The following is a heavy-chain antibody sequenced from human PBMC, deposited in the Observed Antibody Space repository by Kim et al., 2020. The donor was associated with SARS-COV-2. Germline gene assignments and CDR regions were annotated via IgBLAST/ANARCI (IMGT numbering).Heavy chain of an antibody. CDR1: GFTFSSYA. D-gene: IGHD3-3*01. J-gene: IGHJ4*02. Sequence: GGSLRLSCAASGFTFSSYAMHWVRQAPGKGLEWVAVISYDGSNKYYADSVKGLFTISRDNSKNTLYLQMNNLRAEDTAVYYCARGRLLRFLDWLWDYWGQGTLVTVSS. CDR3: ARGRLLRFLDWLWDY. V-gene: IGHV3-30-3*01. CDR2: ISYDGSNK.